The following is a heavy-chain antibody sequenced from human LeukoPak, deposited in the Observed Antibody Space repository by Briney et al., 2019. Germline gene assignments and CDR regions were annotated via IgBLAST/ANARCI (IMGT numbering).Heavy chain of an antibody. CDR3: ARERPDYYYYMDV. Sequence: SGGSLRLSCAASGFTFSDYYMSWIRQAPGQGLDWVSYISSSGSTIYYADSVKGRFTISRDNAKNSLYLQMNSLRAKDTAVYYCARERPDYYYYMDVWGKGTTVTVSS. V-gene: IGHV3-11*04. CDR2: ISSSGSTI. CDR1: GFTFSDYY. J-gene: IGHJ6*03. D-gene: IGHD1-14*01.